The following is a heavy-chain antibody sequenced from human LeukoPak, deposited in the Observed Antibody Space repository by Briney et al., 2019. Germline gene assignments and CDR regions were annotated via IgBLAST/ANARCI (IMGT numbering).Heavy chain of an antibody. CDR2: ISGSGGST. Sequence: PGGSLRLSCAASGFTFSSYAMSWVRQAPGKGLEWVSVISGSGGSTYYADSVKGRFTISRDNSKNTLYLQMNSLRAEDTAVYYCAKENYGDSTGGRFQHWGQGTLVTVSS. D-gene: IGHD4-17*01. V-gene: IGHV3-23*01. CDR1: GFTFSSYA. J-gene: IGHJ1*01. CDR3: AKENYGDSTGGRFQH.